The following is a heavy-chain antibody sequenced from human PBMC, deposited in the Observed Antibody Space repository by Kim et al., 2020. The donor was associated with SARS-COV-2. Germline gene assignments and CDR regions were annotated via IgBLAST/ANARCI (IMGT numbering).Heavy chain of an antibody. CDR2: IYYSGST. Sequence: SETLSLTCTVSGGSISSGDYYWSWIRQPPGMGLEWIGYIYYSGSTYYNPSLKSRVTISVDTSKNQFSLKLSSVTAADTAVYYCARVSPAATFDYWGQGTLVTVSS. D-gene: IGHD2-2*01. CDR1: GGSISSGDYY. CDR3: ARVSPAATFDY. J-gene: IGHJ4*02. V-gene: IGHV4-30-4*01.